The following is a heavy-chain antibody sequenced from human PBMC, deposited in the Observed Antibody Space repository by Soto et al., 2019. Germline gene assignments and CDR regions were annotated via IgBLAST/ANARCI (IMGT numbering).Heavy chain of an antibody. J-gene: IGHJ4*02. V-gene: IGHV3-23*01. CDR1: GFTFSSYA. Sequence: EVQLLESGGGLVQPGGSLRLSCAASGFTFSSYAMSWFRQAPRKGLEWVSGISGSGVSTYYADSVKGRFTISRDNSKSTLYLQMNSLRAEDTSVYYCAKDRERIATRSIDYWGQGTLVTVSS. D-gene: IGHD6-6*01. CDR3: AKDRERIATRSIDY. CDR2: ISGSGVST.